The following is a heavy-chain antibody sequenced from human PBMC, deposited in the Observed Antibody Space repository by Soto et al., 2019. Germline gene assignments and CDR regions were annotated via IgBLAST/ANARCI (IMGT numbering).Heavy chain of an antibody. J-gene: IGHJ5*02. V-gene: IGHV1-2*04. CDR1: GYTFTGYY. CDR2: INPNSGGT. CDR3: ARAQAYCSGGSCYWGDNWFDP. D-gene: IGHD2-15*01. Sequence: QVQLVQSGAEVKKPGASVKVSCKASGYTFTGYYMHWVRQAPGQGLEWMGWINPNSGGTNYAQKFQGWVTMTRDTSISTAYMELSRLRSDDTAVYYCARAQAYCSGGSCYWGDNWFDPWGQGTLVTVSS.